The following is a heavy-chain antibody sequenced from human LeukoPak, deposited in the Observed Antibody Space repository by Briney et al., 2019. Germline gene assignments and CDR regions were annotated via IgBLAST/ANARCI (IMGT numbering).Heavy chain of an antibody. V-gene: IGHV1-69*05. CDR1: GGTFSSYA. CDR3: ASSPRITIFGTLVGWFDP. J-gene: IGHJ5*02. D-gene: IGHD3-3*01. Sequence: RASVKVSCKASGGTFSSYAISWVRQAPGQGLEWMGGIIPIFGTANYAQKFQGRVTITTDESTSTAYMELSSLRSEDTAVYYCASSPRITIFGTLVGWFDPWGQGTLVTVSS. CDR2: IIPIFGTA.